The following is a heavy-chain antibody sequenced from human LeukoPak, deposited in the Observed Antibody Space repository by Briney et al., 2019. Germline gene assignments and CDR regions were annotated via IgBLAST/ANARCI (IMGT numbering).Heavy chain of an antibody. D-gene: IGHD5-12*01. CDR3: ARDRYSGAYSFDY. J-gene: IGHJ4*01. CDR2: ISAYNGNT. Sequence: GASVKVSCKASGYTFTNFGVSWVRQAPGQGLEWMGWISAYNGNTDFAQKFQGRVTLTIETSTATAYMDLRSLKSDDTAVYYCARDRYSGAYSFDYWGHGTPVAVSS. V-gene: IGHV1-18*01. CDR1: GYTFTNFG.